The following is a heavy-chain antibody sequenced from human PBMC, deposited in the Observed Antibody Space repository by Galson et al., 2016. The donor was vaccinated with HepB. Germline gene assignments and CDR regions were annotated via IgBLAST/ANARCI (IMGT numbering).Heavy chain of an antibody. CDR3: ARMRYSSGWLDGFDI. CDR1: GFTLSNYY. D-gene: IGHD6-19*01. CDR2: IGSIGTTI. Sequence: SLRLSCAASGFTLSNYYMSWIRQAPGKGLEWVSYIGSIGTTITIHYADSVKGRFTISRDNARNSLYLQMNSLRVEDTAVYYCARMRYSSGWLDGFDIWGQATMVTVSS. V-gene: IGHV3-11*04. J-gene: IGHJ3*02.